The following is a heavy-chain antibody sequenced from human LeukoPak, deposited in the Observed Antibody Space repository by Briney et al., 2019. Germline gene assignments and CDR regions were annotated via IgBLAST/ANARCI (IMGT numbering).Heavy chain of an antibody. D-gene: IGHD5-18*01. CDR2: IYYSGST. Sequence: PSETLSLTCTVSGGPISSYYWSWIRQPPGKGLEWIGYIYYSGSTNYNPSLKSRVTISVDTSNNQFSLKLSSVTAADTDVYYCARHSDTAMDPGDYWGQGTLVTVSS. J-gene: IGHJ4*02. CDR1: GGPISSYY. V-gene: IGHV4-59*01. CDR3: ARHSDTAMDPGDY.